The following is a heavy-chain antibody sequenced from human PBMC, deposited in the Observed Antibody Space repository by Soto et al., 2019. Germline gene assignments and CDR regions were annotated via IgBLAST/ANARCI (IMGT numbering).Heavy chain of an antibody. V-gene: IGHV3-33*01. J-gene: IGHJ4*02. CDR2: IWYDGSNK. D-gene: IGHD1-7*01. CDR1: GFIFNEYG. CDR3: ARWGCSGSNCNLNQRSFDL. Sequence: QVQLVESGGGVVQPGRSLRLSCAASGFIFNEYGMHWVRQAPGKGLEWVAVIWYDGSNKYYADSVKGRFTFSRDNSKNTKSLQMNRLRAEDTAIYYCARWGCSGSNCNLNQRSFDLWGQGTLVTVSS.